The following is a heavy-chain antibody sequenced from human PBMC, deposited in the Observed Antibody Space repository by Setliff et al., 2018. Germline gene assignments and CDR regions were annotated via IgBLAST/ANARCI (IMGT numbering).Heavy chain of an antibody. CDR2: IYSSGTT. Sequence: GGSLRLSCAASGFTVNSNYMSWVRQAPGRGLEWVSSIYSSGTTKSADSVTGRFTISRDNSKNTLYLQMNSLRPEDTALYYCARDLHWGFDYWGLGTLVTVSS. CDR1: GFTVNSNY. J-gene: IGHJ4*02. V-gene: IGHV3-66*03. D-gene: IGHD7-27*01. CDR3: ARDLHWGFDY.